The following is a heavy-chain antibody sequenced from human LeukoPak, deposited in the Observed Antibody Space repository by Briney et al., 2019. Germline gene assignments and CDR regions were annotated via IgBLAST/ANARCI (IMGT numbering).Heavy chain of an antibody. CDR2: INPSGGYT. Sequence: ASVTVSCKASGYTFTSYYIHWVRQAPGQGLEWMGIINPSGGYTNYAQKFQGRVTLTRDMSTSTVYMELSSLRSEDTAVYYCARGVDSSSWSDFDYWGQGTLVTVSS. CDR3: ARGVDSSSWSDFDY. V-gene: IGHV1-46*01. CDR1: GYTFTSYY. D-gene: IGHD6-13*01. J-gene: IGHJ4*02.